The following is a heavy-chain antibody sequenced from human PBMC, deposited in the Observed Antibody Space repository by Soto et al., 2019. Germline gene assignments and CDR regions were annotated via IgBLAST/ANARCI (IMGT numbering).Heavy chain of an antibody. V-gene: IGHV1-24*01. Sequence: QVQVVQSGAEVKKPGASVKVSCKVSGHTLTELSMPWVRQAPGKGLEWMGGFDPEAGETVYAQKFQGRVIMTDDTATDTAYMELRSLRSEDTSVYFCGTLAGDYGAGSEFDFWGQGTLVTVSS. CDR3: GTLAGDYGAGSEFDF. CDR2: FDPEAGET. J-gene: IGHJ4*02. CDR1: GHTLTELS. D-gene: IGHD3-10*01.